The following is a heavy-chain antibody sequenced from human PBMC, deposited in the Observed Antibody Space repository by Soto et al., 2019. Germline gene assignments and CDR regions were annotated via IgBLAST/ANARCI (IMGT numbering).Heavy chain of an antibody. CDR1: GYSFTNFW. Sequence: GESLKISCXVSGYSFTNFWIGWVRQMPGKGLECMGFIYLSDSDTTYSPSFQDQVTISADRSITTAYLQWGSLRASDTAVYYCGRFPLNCGGDCFFDLWGQGTVVTVSS. CDR2: IYLSDSDT. V-gene: IGHV5-51*01. D-gene: IGHD2-21*02. J-gene: IGHJ4*02. CDR3: GRFPLNCGGDCFFDL.